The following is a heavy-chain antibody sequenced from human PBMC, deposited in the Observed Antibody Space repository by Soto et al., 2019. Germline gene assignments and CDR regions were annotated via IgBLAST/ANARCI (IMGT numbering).Heavy chain of an antibody. Sequence: GGSLRLSCAASGFTFSSYAMSWVRQAPGKGLEWVSAISGSGGSTYYADSVKGRFPISRDNSKNTLYLQMNSLRAEDTAVYYCAKDLPPHCSGGSCYSEIRGYMDVWGKGTTVTVSS. V-gene: IGHV3-23*01. D-gene: IGHD2-15*01. CDR3: AKDLPPHCSGGSCYSEIRGYMDV. CDR1: GFTFSSYA. CDR2: ISGSGGST. J-gene: IGHJ6*03.